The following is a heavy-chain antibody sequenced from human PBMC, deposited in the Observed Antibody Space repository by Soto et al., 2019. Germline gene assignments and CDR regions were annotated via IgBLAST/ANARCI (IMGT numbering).Heavy chain of an antibody. V-gene: IGHV1-2*02. CDR3: ARGEAVAGTIWFDP. Sequence: GASVKVSCKASGYTFTGYYMHWVRQAPGRGLEWMGWINPNSGGTNYAQKFQGRVTMTRDTSISTAYMELSRLRSDDTAVYYCARGEAVAGTIWFDPWGQGTLVTVSS. CDR1: GYTFTGYY. CDR2: INPNSGGT. J-gene: IGHJ5*02. D-gene: IGHD6-19*01.